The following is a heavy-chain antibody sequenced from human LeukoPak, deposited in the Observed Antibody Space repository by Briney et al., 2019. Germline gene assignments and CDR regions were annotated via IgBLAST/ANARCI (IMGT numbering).Heavy chain of an antibody. Sequence: SETLSPTCAVYGGSFSGYYWSWIRQPPGKGLEWIGGINHSGSTNYNPSLQSRVTISVDTSKNQFSLKLSSVTAAETAVYYCARGGYGDYVLDYWGQGTLVTVSS. CDR2: INHSGST. CDR1: GGSFSGYY. V-gene: IGHV4-34*01. J-gene: IGHJ4*02. D-gene: IGHD4-17*01. CDR3: ARGGYGDYVLDY.